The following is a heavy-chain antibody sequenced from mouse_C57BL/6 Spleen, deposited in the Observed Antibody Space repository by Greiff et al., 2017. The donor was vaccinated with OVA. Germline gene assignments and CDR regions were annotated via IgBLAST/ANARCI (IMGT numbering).Heavy chain of an antibody. CDR2: IYPRSGNT. Sequence: VKLQQSGAELARPGASVKLSCKASGYTFTSYGISWVKQRTGQGLEWIGEIYPRSGNTYYNEKFKGKATLTADKSSSTAYMELRSLTSEDSAVYFCASTYDYLYAMDYWGQGTSVTVSS. D-gene: IGHD2-4*01. J-gene: IGHJ4*01. CDR1: GYTFTSYG. V-gene: IGHV1-81*01. CDR3: ASTYDYLYAMDY.